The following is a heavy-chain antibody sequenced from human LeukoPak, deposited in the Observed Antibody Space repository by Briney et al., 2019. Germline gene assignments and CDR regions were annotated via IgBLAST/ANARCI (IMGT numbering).Heavy chain of an antibody. CDR3: ARDNSVRDEAWWFNP. D-gene: IGHD5-24*01. V-gene: IGHV1-24*01. J-gene: IGHJ5*02. CDR2: FDPEDGET. CDR1: GYTLTELS. Sequence: ASVKVSCKASGYTLTELSMHWVRQAPGKGLEWMGGFDPEDGETIYAQKFQGRVTMTEDTSTDTAYMELSSLRSEDTAVYYCARDNSVRDEAWWFNPWGQGTLVTVSS.